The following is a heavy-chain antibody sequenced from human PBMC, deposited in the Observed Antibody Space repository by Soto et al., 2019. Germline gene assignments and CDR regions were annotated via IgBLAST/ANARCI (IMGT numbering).Heavy chain of an antibody. D-gene: IGHD2-15*01. CDR3: ASSPRYCSGGSCYTLFDY. V-gene: IGHV4-59*01. Sequence: SETLSLTCTVSGCSISSYYWSWIRQPPGKGLEWIGYIYYSGSTNYNPSLKSRVTISADTSKNQFSLKLSSVTAADTAVYYCASSPRYCSGGSCYTLFDYWGQGTLVTVSS. CDR1: GCSISSYY. J-gene: IGHJ4*02. CDR2: IYYSGST.